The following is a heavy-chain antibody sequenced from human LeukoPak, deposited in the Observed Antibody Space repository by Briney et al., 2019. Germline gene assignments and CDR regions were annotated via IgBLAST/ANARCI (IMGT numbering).Heavy chain of an antibody. D-gene: IGHD1-26*01. CDR3: ARSSSGAKDY. CDR2: ITSSSSPI. Sequence: GGSLRLSCAASGFSFSTYSMNWVRQAPGKGLEWVSSITSSSSPIYYADSVQGRFTISRDNAKNSLFLQMNSLRAEDTAVYYCARSSSGAKDYWGQGTLVTVSS. V-gene: IGHV3-48*01. J-gene: IGHJ4*02. CDR1: GFSFSTYS.